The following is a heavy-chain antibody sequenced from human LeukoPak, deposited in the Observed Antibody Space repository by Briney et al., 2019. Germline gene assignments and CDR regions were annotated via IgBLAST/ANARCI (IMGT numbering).Heavy chain of an antibody. CDR1: GFNFITST. CDR2: ISSSSSSI. V-gene: IGHV3-21*01. Sequence: GGSLRLSCAASGFNFITSTMNWVRQAPGKGLEWVSSISSSSSSIYYADSVKGRFTISRDNAKNSLYLQMSSLRAEDTAVYYCARALEVDLWGQGTLVTVSS. CDR3: ARALEVDL. J-gene: IGHJ5*02.